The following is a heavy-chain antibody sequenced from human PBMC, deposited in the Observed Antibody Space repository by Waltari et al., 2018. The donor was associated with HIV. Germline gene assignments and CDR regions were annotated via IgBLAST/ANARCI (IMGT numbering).Heavy chain of an antibody. CDR2: THHSGST. J-gene: IGHJ4*02. V-gene: IGHV4-39*01. D-gene: IGHD5-18*01. CDR1: GGSTSSSNYY. Sequence: CIVSGGSTSSSNYYWGWIRQPPGKGLEWIASTHHSGSTYYNPSLKSRVTISVDTSKNQFSLKLNSVTAADTAVYYCARVIQLWSYFDYWGQGTLVTVSS. CDR3: ARVIQLWSYFDY.